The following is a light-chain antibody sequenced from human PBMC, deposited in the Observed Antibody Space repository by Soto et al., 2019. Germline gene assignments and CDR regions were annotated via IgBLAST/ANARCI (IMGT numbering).Light chain of an antibody. Sequence: DIQMTQSPPSLSASVGDRVTITCRASQSISNYLNWYQQKPGKAPQLLIHTTSNLQSGVPSRFSGSGSGTDFSLTISSLQPEDFATYFCQQSLSTPLTFGGGTTVEIK. V-gene: IGKV1-39*01. CDR1: QSISNY. CDR2: TTS. J-gene: IGKJ4*01. CDR3: QQSLSTPLT.